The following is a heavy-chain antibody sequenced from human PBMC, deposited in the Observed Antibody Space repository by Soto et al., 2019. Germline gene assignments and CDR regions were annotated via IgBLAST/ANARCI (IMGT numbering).Heavy chain of an antibody. CDR2: VYYTGST. D-gene: IGHD6-19*01. CDR3: ARVGIAVAGVFGY. CDR1: GGSISGSY. Sequence: PSETLSLTCSVSGGSISGSYWSWIRQSPGKGLEWLGYVYYTGSTNYSPSLRSRVSISVDTSKNEFSLRLSSVTAADTAVYYCARVGIAVAGVFGYWGQGTLVTVSS. V-gene: IGHV4-59*01. J-gene: IGHJ4*02.